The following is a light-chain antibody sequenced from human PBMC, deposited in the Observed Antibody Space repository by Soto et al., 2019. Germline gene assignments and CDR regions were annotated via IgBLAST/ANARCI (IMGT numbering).Light chain of an antibody. Sequence: EIVLTQSPGTLSLSPGERATLSCRASQSISSSYLAWYQQKPGQAPRLLIYGASRRATGIPDRFSGRESGTDFNLTITTLEPEDSAVYFCQQYASSPYTFGQGTKVEIK. CDR1: QSISSSY. CDR3: QQYASSPYT. J-gene: IGKJ2*01. V-gene: IGKV3-20*01. CDR2: GAS.